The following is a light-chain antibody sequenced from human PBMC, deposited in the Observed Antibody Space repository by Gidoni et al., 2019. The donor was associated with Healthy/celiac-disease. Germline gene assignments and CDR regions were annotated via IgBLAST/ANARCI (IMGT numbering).Light chain of an antibody. J-gene: IGLJ3*02. V-gene: IGLV3-19*01. Sequence: SSELTQDPAVSVALGQTVRITCQGDSLRSYYASWYQQKPGQAPVLVIYGKTNRPSGIPDRFSGSSSGNTASLTSTGAQAEDEADYYCNSRDSSGNHLVFGGGTKLT. CDR2: GKT. CDR1: SLRSYY. CDR3: NSRDSSGNHLV.